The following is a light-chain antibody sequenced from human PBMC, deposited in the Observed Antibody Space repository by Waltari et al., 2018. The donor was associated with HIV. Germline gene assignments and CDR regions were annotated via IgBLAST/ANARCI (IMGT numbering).Light chain of an antibody. CDR3: QQSYNTPLT. V-gene: IGKV1-39*01. CDR1: QSIRSY. CDR2: AAS. J-gene: IGKJ4*01. Sequence: DIQMTQSPSSLSASVGDRVTTTCRASQSIRSYLNWYQQKPGKAPKLLIFAASRLQSGVPSRFSGSESGTDFTLTISSLQLEDFAVYYCQQSYNTPLTFGGGTKVEIK.